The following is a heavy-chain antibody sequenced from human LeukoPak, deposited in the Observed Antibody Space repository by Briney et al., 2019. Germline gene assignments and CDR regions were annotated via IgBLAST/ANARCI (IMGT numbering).Heavy chain of an antibody. Sequence: ASVKVSCKASGGTFSSYGISWVRQAPGQGLEWMGWISAYNGNTNYAQKLQGRVTMTTDTSTSTAYMELRSLRSDDTAVYYCARDRTEIKYYGSGSYYNDWGQGTLVTVSS. D-gene: IGHD3-10*01. J-gene: IGHJ4*02. CDR1: GGTFSSYG. CDR2: ISAYNGNT. V-gene: IGHV1-18*01. CDR3: ARDRTEIKYYGSGSYYND.